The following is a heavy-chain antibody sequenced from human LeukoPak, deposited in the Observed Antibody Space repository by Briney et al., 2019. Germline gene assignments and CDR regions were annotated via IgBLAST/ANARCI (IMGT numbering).Heavy chain of an antibody. CDR2: INGSGGST. V-gene: IGHV3-23*01. CDR1: GYTFNRYA. J-gene: IGHJ5*02. D-gene: IGHD3-22*01. CDR3: AKAYSSGYYPNWFDP. Sequence: GGSLRLSCAASGYTFNRYAMSWVRQAPGQGLEWVSAINGSGGSTYYADSVKGRFTISRDNSKNTLYLQMNSLRAEDAAVYYCAKAYSSGYYPNWFDPWGQGTLVTVSS.